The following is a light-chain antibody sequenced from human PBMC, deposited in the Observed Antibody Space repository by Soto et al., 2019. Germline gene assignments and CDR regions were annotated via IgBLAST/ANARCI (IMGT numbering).Light chain of an antibody. J-gene: IGLJ2*01. CDR1: SSNLAGYT. Sequence: QSVLTQPPSASGTPGEPVTISCSGTSSNLAGYTVNWYHQVPGAAPKVLIYSNNQRPSGVPDRISGSKSGTSASLAISGLQAEDEGDYYCAAWDDSLNGVVFGGGTKLTVL. CDR3: AAWDDSLNGVV. V-gene: IGLV1-44*01. CDR2: SNN.